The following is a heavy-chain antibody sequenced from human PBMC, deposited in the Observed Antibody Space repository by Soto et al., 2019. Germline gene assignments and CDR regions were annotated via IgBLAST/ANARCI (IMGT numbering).Heavy chain of an antibody. V-gene: IGHV3-15*01. CDR3: TTDAPLNQY. J-gene: IGHJ4*02. CDR2: IKSKTDGGTM. Sequence: VLLVESGGGLVKPGESLRLACTASGFTFNFAWMSWVRQTPGKGLEWVGRIKSKTDGGTMDYAVPVKGRFTISRDDSENTVFLHMIGLQTEDTAMYYCTTDAPLNQYWGQGTLVTVSS. CDR1: GFTFNFAW.